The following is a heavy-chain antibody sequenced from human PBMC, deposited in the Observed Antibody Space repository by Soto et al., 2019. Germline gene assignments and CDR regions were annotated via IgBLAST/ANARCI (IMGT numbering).Heavy chain of an antibody. CDR2: ISGSDGRT. D-gene: IGHD6-19*01. V-gene: IGHV3-23*01. CDR3: ARYSGWYSYNWFDP. J-gene: IGHJ5*02. Sequence: GGSLRLSCAASGFTFSNYAMNWVRQAPGKGLEWVSFISGSDGRTDYADSVKGRFTISTDNAENSVYLQMSSLRGEDTAMYYCARYSGWYSYNWFDPWGQGTLVTVSS. CDR1: GFTFSNYA.